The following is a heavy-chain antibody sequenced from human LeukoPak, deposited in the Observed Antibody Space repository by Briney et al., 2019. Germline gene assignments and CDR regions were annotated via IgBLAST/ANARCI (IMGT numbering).Heavy chain of an antibody. J-gene: IGHJ4*02. D-gene: IGHD5-24*01. CDR2: INPSGDST. CDR1: GYTFTSYY. CDR3: ARIPEMETIKGLAY. V-gene: IGHV1-46*01. Sequence: ASVKVSCKASGYTFTSYYMHWVRQAPGQGLEWMGIINPSGDSTTYTQKFQGRVTMTRDTSTSTVYMELSSLRSDDTAVYYCARIPEMETIKGLAYWGQGTLVTVSS.